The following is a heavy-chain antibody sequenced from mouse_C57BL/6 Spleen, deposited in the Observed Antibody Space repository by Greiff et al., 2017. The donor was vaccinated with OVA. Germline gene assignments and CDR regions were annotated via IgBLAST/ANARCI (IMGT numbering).Heavy chain of an antibody. CDR3: AREGYDYDDY. Sequence: VMLVESGPELVKPGASVKISCTASGYAFSSSWMNWVKQRPGKGLEWIGRIYTGDGDTKYNGKFKGKATLSADKSSITAYMQLSSLTSEDSAVYVGAREGYDYDDYWGQGTTLTVSS. CDR1: GYAFSSSW. D-gene: IGHD2-4*01. J-gene: IGHJ2*01. V-gene: IGHV1-82*01. CDR2: IYTGDGDT.